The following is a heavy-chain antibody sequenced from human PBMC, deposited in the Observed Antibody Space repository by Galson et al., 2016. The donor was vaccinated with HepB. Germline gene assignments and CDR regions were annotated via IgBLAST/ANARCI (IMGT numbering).Heavy chain of an antibody. J-gene: IGHJ4*02. CDR3: ARPQREGGNYYSFDY. D-gene: IGHD1-26*01. CDR1: GGTFSSYA. Sequence: SVKVSCKASGGTFSSYALSWVRQAPGQGLEWMGRIIPIFRTTNYAQKFQGRVSITADEPTSTACMELSSLRSEDTAVYYCARPQREGGNYYSFDYWGQGTLVTVSS. V-gene: IGHV1-69*13. CDR2: IIPIFRTT.